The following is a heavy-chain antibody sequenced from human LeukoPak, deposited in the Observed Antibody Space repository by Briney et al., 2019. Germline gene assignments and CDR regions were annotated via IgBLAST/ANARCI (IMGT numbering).Heavy chain of an antibody. J-gene: IGHJ4*02. V-gene: IGHV3-23*01. Sequence: PGGSLRLSCAASGFIFSNYAMTWVRQAPGQGLEWISLISGSGGTTYYADSVKGRFTISRDNSKNTVYLQMTSLRAEDTAVYYCASGVVLVSALQYWGQGTPVTVS. D-gene: IGHD2-21*02. CDR2: ISGSGGTT. CDR3: ASGVVLVSALQY. CDR1: GFIFSNYA.